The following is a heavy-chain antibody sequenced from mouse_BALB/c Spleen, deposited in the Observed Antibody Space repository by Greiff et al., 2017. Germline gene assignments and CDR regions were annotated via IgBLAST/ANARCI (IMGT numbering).Heavy chain of an antibody. V-gene: IGHV3-6*02. CDR2: ISYDGSN. CDR1: GYSITSGYY. J-gene: IGHJ4*01. D-gene: IGHD1-1*01. Sequence: EVHLVESGPGLVKPSQSLSLTCSVTGYSITSGYYWNWIRQFPGNKLEWMGYISYDGSNNYNPSLKNRISITRDTSKNQFFLKLNSVTTEDTATYYCARDGSSYFYYAMDYWGQGTSVTVSS. CDR3: ARDGSSYFYYAMDY.